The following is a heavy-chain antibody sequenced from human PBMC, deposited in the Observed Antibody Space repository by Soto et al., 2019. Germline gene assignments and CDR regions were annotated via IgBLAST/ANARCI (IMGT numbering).Heavy chain of an antibody. CDR1: GFPFTTYG. J-gene: IGHJ4*02. CDR3: VGGQYYFNY. CDR2: ISYDGSNK. V-gene: IGHV3-30*03. D-gene: IGHD3-10*01. Sequence: QVQLVESGGGVVQPGRSLRLSCAASGFPFTTYGMHWVREGPGKGLEWVAVISYDGSNKYYADSVKGRFTISRDNSKNMLYLQMNSLRPEDTALYYCVGGQYYFNYRGQGTLVNVSS.